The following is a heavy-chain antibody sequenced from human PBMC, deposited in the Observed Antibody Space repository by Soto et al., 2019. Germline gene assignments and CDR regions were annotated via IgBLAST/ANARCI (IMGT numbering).Heavy chain of an antibody. D-gene: IGHD5-12*01. CDR1: GFTFSSYG. CDR2: ISYDGSNK. V-gene: IGHV3-30*18. Sequence: QVQLVESGGGVVQPGRSLRLSCAASGFTFSSYGMQWVRQAPGKGLEWVAVISYDGSNKYYADSVKGRFTISRDNSNNTLYLQMNSLRAEDTAVYYCAKGGGGSSTIKGFFDYWGQGTLVTVSS. CDR3: AKGGGGSSTIKGFFDY. J-gene: IGHJ4*02.